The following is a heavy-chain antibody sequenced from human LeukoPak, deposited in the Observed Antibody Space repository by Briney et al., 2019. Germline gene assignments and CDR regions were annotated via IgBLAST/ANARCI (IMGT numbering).Heavy chain of an antibody. CDR2: ISYDGSNK. CDR1: GFTFSNYA. D-gene: IGHD2-8*01. CDR3: AREYCTNGVCYKRFDY. Sequence: GGSLRLSCAASGFTFSNYAMHWVRQAPGKGLEWVAVISYDGSNKYYADSVKGRFTISRDNSKNTLYLQMNSLRAEDMAVYYCAREYCTNGVCYKRFDYWGQGTLVTVSS. J-gene: IGHJ4*02. V-gene: IGHV3-30*04.